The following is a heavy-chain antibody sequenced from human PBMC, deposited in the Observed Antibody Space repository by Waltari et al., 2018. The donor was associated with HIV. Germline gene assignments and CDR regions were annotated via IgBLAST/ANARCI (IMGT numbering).Heavy chain of an antibody. D-gene: IGHD1-1*01. CDR3: ARDQGGRLRTGAAAEFDY. V-gene: IGHV4-39*07. Sequence: QLQLQESGPGLVKPSETLSLTCTVPGGSVSSISYYWGWIRQPPGQGLEWIGTVYYSGITYYNPSLMSRVTISVDTSKNQFSLKLTSVTAADTALYYCARDQGGRLRTGAAAEFDYWGQGTLVTVSS. CDR2: VYYSGIT. J-gene: IGHJ4*02. CDR1: GGSVSSISYY.